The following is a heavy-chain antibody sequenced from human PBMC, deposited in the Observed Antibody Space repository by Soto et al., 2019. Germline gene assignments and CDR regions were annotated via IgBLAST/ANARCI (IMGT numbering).Heavy chain of an antibody. D-gene: IGHD2-2*01. V-gene: IGHV4-30-2*06. CDR2: FYYTGNT. CDR3: ARGGFQLLPDY. Sequence: PSETLSLTCAVSSGSISSDAYSWSWIQQSSGKGLEWIGYFYYTGNTYYNPSLKSRVTISVDTSKNQFSLKLSSATAADTAVYYCARGGFQLLPDYWGQGTLVTVSS. J-gene: IGHJ4*02. CDR1: SGSISSDAYS.